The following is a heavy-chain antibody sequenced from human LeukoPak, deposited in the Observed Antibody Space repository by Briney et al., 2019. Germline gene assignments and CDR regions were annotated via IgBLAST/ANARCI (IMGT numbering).Heavy chain of an antibody. CDR3: ATWMGGDATINAFDI. J-gene: IGHJ3*02. D-gene: IGHD2-21*02. Sequence: SLRLSSAASGLTFSSYSTNWDRQPPKKGLEWVSSIMSSNSYICYADSEKGRFTMSRDNAKNSLYLQMNSLTAEYTAVYYCATWMGGDATINAFDIWGQGRMVTVSS. V-gene: IGHV3-21*01. CDR1: GLTFSSYS. CDR2: IMSSNSYI.